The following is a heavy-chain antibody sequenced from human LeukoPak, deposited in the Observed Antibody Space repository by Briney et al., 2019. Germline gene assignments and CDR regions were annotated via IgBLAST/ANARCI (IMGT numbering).Heavy chain of an antibody. CDR1: GFTLSSFW. J-gene: IGHJ1*01. Sequence: GGSLRLSCAVSGFTLSSFWMSWVRQAPGKGLEWVANIKYDESEIYYVDSVKGRFTISRDNAKDSLYLQMNSLRAEDTAMYYCASLFSGYYTEYFHHWGQGTLVTVSS. V-gene: IGHV3-7*01. CDR2: IKYDESEI. D-gene: IGHD3-3*01. CDR3: ASLFSGYYTEYFHH.